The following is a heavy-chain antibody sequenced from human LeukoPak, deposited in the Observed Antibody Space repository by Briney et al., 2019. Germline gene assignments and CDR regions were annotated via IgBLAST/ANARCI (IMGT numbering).Heavy chain of an antibody. CDR2: IYSSGST. CDR1: GGSISSNY. J-gene: IGHJ5*02. V-gene: IGHV4-59*01. CDR3: ARGGDYYDSSGLNWFDP. Sequence: PSETLSLTCTVSGGSISSNYWSWIRQPPGKGLVWIGYIYSSGSTNYNPSLKSRVIISVDTSKNQFSLKLNSVTAADTAVYYCARGGDYYDSSGLNWFDPWGQGALVPVSS. D-gene: IGHD3-22*01.